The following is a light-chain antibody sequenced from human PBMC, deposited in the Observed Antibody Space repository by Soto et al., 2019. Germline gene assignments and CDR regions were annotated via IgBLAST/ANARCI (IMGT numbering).Light chain of an antibody. V-gene: IGLV2-23*01. Sequence: QSVLTQPASVSGSPGQSITISCTGTSSDVGSYNLVSWYQHHPGKAPKLMIYEGSKRPSWVSNRFSGSKSGNTASLTISGLQAEAEADYYCCSYAGSSNYVFGNGTKLTV. J-gene: IGLJ1*01. CDR1: SSDVGSYNL. CDR2: EGS. CDR3: CSYAGSSNYV.